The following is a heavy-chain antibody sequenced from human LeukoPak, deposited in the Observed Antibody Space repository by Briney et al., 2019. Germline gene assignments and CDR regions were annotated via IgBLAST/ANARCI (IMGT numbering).Heavy chain of an antibody. J-gene: IGHJ4*02. CDR2: ITGGADST. D-gene: IGHD3-10*01. Sequence: GGSPRLSCAGSGFTFNNYPISWVRQTPGKGLEWVSAITGGADSTYYADSVKGRFTISRDNSKNTLYLQMNSLRAEDTAVYYCGGSGSYYNVDYWGQGTLVTVSS. CDR1: GFTFNNYP. V-gene: IGHV3-23*01. CDR3: GGSGSYYNVDY.